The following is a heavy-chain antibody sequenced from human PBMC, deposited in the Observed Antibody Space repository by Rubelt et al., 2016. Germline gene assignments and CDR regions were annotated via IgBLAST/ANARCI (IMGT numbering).Heavy chain of an antibody. D-gene: IGHD6-13*01. CDR2: SGSGGST. J-gene: IGHJ4*02. Sequence: EVQLVESGGGLVQPGGSLRLSCAASGFTVNTAYMSWVRQAPGKGLELVSALSGSGGSTYYADSVKGRFTISRDNSKNTLYLQMSSLRIEDTAVYYCVKRGHGSSWYYFDHWGQGTLVTVSS. CDR1: GFTVNTAY. CDR3: VKRGHGSSWYYFDH. V-gene: IGHV3-66*02.